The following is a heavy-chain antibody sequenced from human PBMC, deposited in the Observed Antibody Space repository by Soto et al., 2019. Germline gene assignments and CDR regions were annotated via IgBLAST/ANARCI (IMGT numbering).Heavy chain of an antibody. CDR1: GFTSSDYY. V-gene: IGHV3-11*01. CDR3: ARDERGGGIHLGTRSRGKDVMDV. J-gene: IGHJ6*02. Sequence: QVQLVESGGGLVKPGGSLRLSCAASGFTSSDYYMSWIRQAPGKGLEWVSYISRSGTTIYYADSVKGRFTISRDNAKNSLYLQMNTLRAEDTAVYYCARDERGGGIHLGTRSRGKDVMDVWGQGTTGTDSS. CDR2: ISRSGTTI. D-gene: IGHD5-18*01.